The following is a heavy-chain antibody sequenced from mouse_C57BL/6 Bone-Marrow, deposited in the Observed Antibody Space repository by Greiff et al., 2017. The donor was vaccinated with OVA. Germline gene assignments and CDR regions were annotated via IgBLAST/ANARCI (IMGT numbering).Heavy chain of an antibody. D-gene: IGHD4-1*01. V-gene: IGHV5-9*01. CDR1: GFTFSSYT. CDR2: ISGGGGNT. Sequence: DVMLVESGGGLVKPGGSLKLSCAASGFTFSSYTMSWVRQTPEKRLEWVATISGGGGNTYYPDSVKGRFTISRDNAKNTLYLQLSSLRSEDTALYYCARLGPYYFDYWGQGTTLTVSS. CDR3: ARLGPYYFDY. J-gene: IGHJ2*01.